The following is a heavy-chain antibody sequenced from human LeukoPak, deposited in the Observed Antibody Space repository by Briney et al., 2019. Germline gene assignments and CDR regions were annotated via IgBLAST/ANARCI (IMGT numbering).Heavy chain of an antibody. CDR1: GFTFSSYG. CDR2: ISGSGGST. CDR3: AKDAAEGGWTSLGF. V-gene: IGHV3-23*01. D-gene: IGHD2-15*01. J-gene: IGHJ4*02. Sequence: PGGTLRLSCAASGFTFSSYGMNWVRQAPGKGLEWVPGISGSGGSTYYADSVKGRFTISRDNSKNTLYLQMNSLRAEDTAVYYCAKDAAEGGWTSLGFWGQGTLVTVSS.